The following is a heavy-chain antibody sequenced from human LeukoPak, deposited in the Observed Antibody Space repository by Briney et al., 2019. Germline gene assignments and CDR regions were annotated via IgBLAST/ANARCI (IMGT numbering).Heavy chain of an antibody. D-gene: IGHD1-26*01. CDR1: GFTFSAYT. Sequence: KSGGSLRLSCAASGFTFSAYTTNWVRQAPGKGLEWVSSISSSSSYIYYADSVKGRFTISRDNAKSSLYLHLNTLRAEDTAVYYCARLSYSGSRFDYWGQGTLVTVSS. CDR2: ISSSSSYI. V-gene: IGHV3-21*01. CDR3: ARLSYSGSRFDY. J-gene: IGHJ4*02.